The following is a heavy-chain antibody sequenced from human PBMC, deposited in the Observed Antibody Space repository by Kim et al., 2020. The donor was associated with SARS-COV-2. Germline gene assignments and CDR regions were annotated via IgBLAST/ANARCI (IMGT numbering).Heavy chain of an antibody. V-gene: IGHV4-39*01. CDR2: IYYSGST. Sequence: SETLSLTCTVSGGSISSSSYYWGWIRQPPGKGLEWIGSIYYSGSTYYNPSLKSRVTISVDTSKNQFSLKLSSVTAADTAVYYCARHALRYFDWLDWGQGTLVTVSS. CDR1: GGSISSSSYY. J-gene: IGHJ4*02. D-gene: IGHD3-9*01. CDR3: ARHALRYFDWLD.